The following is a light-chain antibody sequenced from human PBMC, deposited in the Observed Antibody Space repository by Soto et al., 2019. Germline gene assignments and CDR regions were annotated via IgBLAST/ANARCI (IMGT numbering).Light chain of an antibody. CDR3: QQYGSSPIT. CDR1: QSVNNNY. V-gene: IGKV3-20*01. CDR2: GAS. J-gene: IGKJ5*01. Sequence: ENVLTQSQGTLSLSPGERATLSCRASQSVNNNYLAWYQQKPGQSPRLVIYGASSRATGIPDRFSGSGSGTDFTLTIRRLEPEDFAVYYCQQYGSSPITFGQGTRLDIK.